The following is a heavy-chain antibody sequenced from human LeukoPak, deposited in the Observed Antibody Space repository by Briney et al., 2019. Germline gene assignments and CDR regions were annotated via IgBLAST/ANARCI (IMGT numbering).Heavy chain of an antibody. CDR1: GYSISSGYY. Sequence: PSATLSLTCTVSGYSISSGYYWGWIRQPPGKRLEWVGSIHSSGNTYYNPTLKSRVTISVDTSKNQFSLNLTSVTAADAAVYYCARAQVAVAGKDYWGQGTLVTVSS. D-gene: IGHD6-19*01. CDR3: ARAQVAVAGKDY. J-gene: IGHJ4*02. CDR2: IHSSGNT. V-gene: IGHV4-38-2*02.